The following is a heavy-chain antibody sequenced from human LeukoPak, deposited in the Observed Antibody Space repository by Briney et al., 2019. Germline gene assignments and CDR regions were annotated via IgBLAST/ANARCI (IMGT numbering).Heavy chain of an antibody. CDR3: AKDLEKFDTSGFPAY. CDR2: IWYDGTTK. Sequence: QTGRSLRLSCAASGFAFNNYGRHWVRQTPGKGLEWLALIWYDGTTKYYADSVKGRFTISRDNPDSTLFLQMSSLRAEDTAVYYCAKDLEKFDTSGFPAYWGQGTLVTVSS. J-gene: IGHJ4*02. V-gene: IGHV3-33*06. CDR1: GFAFNNYG. D-gene: IGHD3-22*01.